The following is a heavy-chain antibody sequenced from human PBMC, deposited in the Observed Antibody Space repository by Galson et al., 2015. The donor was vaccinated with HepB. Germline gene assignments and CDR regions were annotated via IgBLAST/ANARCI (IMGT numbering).Heavy chain of an antibody. CDR3: ARAAITYYDFWSGYPYYFDY. V-gene: IGHV1-2*06. Sequence: SVKVSCKASGYTFTGYYMHWVRQAPGQGLEWMGRINPNSGGTNYAQKFQGRVTMTRDTSISTAYMELSRLRSDDTAVYYCARAAITYYDFWSGYPYYFDYWGQGTLVTVSS. CDR1: GYTFTGYY. D-gene: IGHD3-3*01. CDR2: INPNSGGT. J-gene: IGHJ4*02.